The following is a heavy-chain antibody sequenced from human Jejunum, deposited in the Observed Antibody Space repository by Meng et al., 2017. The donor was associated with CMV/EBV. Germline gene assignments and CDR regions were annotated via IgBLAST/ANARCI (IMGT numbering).Heavy chain of an antibody. V-gene: IGHV3-23*01. Sequence: VELLESGGGLVQPGGSLRLSCAASGFSFSTYGMNWVRQVPGKGLQWVSLINGNGLNTYYADSVKGRFTISRDNFKNTLYLQMSSLRAEDTAIYYCATLGVTTLPSDYWGQGTLVTVFS. CDR3: ATLGVTTLPSDY. J-gene: IGHJ4*02. D-gene: IGHD4-11*01. CDR1: GFSFSTYG. CDR2: INGNGLNT.